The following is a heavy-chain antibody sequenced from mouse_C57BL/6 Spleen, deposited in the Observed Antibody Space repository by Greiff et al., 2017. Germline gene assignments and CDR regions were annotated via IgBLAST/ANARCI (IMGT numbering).Heavy chain of an antibody. CDR1: GFTFSSYG. D-gene: IGHD1-1*01. Sequence: EVKLVESGGDLVKPGGSLKLSCAASGFTFSSYGMSWVRQTPDKRLEWVATISSGGSYTYYPDSVKGRFTISRDNAKNTLYLQMSSLKSEDTAMYYCARHYYGSSYYWYFDVWGTGTTVTVSS. V-gene: IGHV5-6*01. CDR2: ISSGGSYT. CDR3: ARHYYGSSYYWYFDV. J-gene: IGHJ1*03.